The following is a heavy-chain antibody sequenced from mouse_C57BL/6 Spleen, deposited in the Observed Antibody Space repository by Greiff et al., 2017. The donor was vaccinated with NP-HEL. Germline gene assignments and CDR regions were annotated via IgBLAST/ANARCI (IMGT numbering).Heavy chain of an antibody. Sequence: EVQLQESGPGLVKPSQSLSLTCSVTGYSITSGYYWNWIRQFPGNKLEWMGYISYDGSNNYNPSLKNRISITRDTSKNQFFLKLNSVTTEDTATYYCARRTYYSNYYAMDYWGQGTSVTVSS. CDR2: ISYDGSN. J-gene: IGHJ4*01. V-gene: IGHV3-6*01. CDR1: GYSITSGYY. D-gene: IGHD2-5*01. CDR3: ARRTYYSNYYAMDY.